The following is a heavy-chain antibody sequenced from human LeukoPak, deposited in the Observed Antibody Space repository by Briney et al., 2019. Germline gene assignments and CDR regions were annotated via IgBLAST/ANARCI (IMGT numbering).Heavy chain of an antibody. CDR2: IWHDGSNK. V-gene: IGHV3-33*01. D-gene: IGHD3-22*01. CDR3: ASPLRDYHDSRGIFDI. CDR1: GFTFSSSG. Sequence: GGSLRLSCAASGFTFSSSGMHWVRQVPGKGLEWVAIIWHDGSNKYYADSVKGRFTISRDNSKNTLFLQMNSLRDDDTAVYYCASPLRDYHDSRGIFDIWGQGTMSPSLQ. J-gene: IGHJ3*02.